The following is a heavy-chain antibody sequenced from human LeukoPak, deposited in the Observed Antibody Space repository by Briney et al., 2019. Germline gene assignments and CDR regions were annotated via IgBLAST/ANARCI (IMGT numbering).Heavy chain of an antibody. D-gene: IGHD2-2*01. V-gene: IGHV1-2*02. CDR1: GYTFTGYY. CDR3: ARDAGYGGRVLVPAAMGY. J-gene: IGHJ4*02. CDR2: INPNSGGT. Sequence: GASVKVSCKASGYTFTGYYMHWVRQAPGQGLEWMGWINPNSGGTNYAQKFQGRVTMTRDTSISTAYMELSRLRSDDTAVYYCARDAGYGGRVLVPAAMGYCGQGTLVTVSS.